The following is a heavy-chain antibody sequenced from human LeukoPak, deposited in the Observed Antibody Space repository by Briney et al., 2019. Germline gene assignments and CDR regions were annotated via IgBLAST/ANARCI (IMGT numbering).Heavy chain of an antibody. J-gene: IGHJ4*02. CDR2: ISAYNGNT. CDR3: ARDSYSSSSWVLYYFDY. CDR1: GYTFTSYG. V-gene: IGHV1-18*01. Sequence: ASVKVSCKASGYTFTSYGISWVRQAPGQGLEWMGWISAYNGNTNYAQKLQGRVTMTTDTSTSTAYMELSRLRSDDTAVYYCARDSYSSSSWVLYYFDYWGQGTLVTVSS. D-gene: IGHD6-13*01.